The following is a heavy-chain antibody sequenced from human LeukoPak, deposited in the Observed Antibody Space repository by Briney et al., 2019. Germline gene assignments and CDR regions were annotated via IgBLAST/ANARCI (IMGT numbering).Heavy chain of an antibody. CDR1: GFTFSSYA. V-gene: IGHV3-23*01. J-gene: IGHJ4*02. Sequence: SGGSLRLSCAASGFTFSSYAMSWVRQAPGKGLEWVSAISGSGGSTYYADSVKGRFTTSRDNSKNTLYLQMNSLRAEDTAVYYCANRIGYSSGWYFGYWGQGTLVTVSS. CDR3: ANRIGYSSGWYFGY. D-gene: IGHD6-19*01. CDR2: ISGSGGST.